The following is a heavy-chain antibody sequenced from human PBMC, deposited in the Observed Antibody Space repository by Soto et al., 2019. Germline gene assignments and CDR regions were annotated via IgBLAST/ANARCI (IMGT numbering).Heavy chain of an antibody. CDR1: GGSISSYY. CDR2: IYSSGTT. J-gene: IGHJ5*02. D-gene: IGHD2-2*01. V-gene: IGHV4-59*01. CDR3: ARSYTTTWTSWGP. Sequence: ILSLTCTVSGGSISSYYWSWIRQPPGKGLEWIGYIYSSGTTNYNPSLKSRVSISVDTSKNQVSLKLSSVTVADTAVYYCARSYTTTWTSWGPWGQGTLVTVSS.